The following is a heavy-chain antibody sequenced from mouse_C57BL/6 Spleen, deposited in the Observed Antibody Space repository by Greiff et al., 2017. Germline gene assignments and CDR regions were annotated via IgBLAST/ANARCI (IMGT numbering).Heavy chain of an antibody. V-gene: IGHV3-6*01. J-gene: IGHJ2*01. CDR1: GYSITSGYY. Sequence: DVKLQESGPGLVKPSQSLSLTCSVTGYSITSGYYWNWIRQFPGNKLEWMGYISYDGSNNYNPSLKNRISITRDTSKNQFFLTLNSVTTEDTATYYCARRGYYVDYWGQGTTLTVSS. CDR3: ARRGYYVDY. CDR2: ISYDGSN.